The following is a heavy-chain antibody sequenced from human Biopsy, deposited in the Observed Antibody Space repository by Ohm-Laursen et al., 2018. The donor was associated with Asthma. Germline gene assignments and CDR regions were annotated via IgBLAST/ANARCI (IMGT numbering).Heavy chain of an antibody. CDR3: ARERAGYYGSGSYLGY. CDR2: IYYSGST. Sequence: TLSLTCTVSGGSVSSGSYYWSWIRQPPGKGLEWIGYIYYSGSTNYNPSLKSRVTISVDTSKNQFSLKLSSVTAADTAVYYCARERAGYYGSGSYLGYWGQGPLVTVSS. CDR1: GGSVSSGSYY. D-gene: IGHD3-10*01. V-gene: IGHV4-61*01. J-gene: IGHJ4*02.